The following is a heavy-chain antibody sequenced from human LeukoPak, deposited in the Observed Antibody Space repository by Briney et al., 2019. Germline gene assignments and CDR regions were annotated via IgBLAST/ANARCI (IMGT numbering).Heavy chain of an antibody. CDR1: GYTFTNYW. J-gene: IGHJ4*02. CDR3: ARRFGRTTDY. CDR2: IYPGDSDT. D-gene: IGHD1-1*01. Sequence: KRGESLKISCKGSGYTFTNYWIAWVRQMSGKGLEWMGTIYPGDSDTRYSLSFQGQVTISADKSISTAYLQWSSLKASDTAMYYCARRFGRTTDYWGQGTLVTVSS. V-gene: IGHV5-51*01.